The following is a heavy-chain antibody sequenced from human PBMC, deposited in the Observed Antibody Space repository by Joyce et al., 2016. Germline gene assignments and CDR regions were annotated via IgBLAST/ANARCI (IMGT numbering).Heavy chain of an antibody. Sequence: QEQLVQSGAEVKKPGTSVKVSCKASGYPFTSYCIHWVRQAPGQGLQGRGEINPRGGSTTYAKKFQGRVTMTSDTSTRTLYMELSSLRSEDTALYYCARDTGNYYKFFDCWGQGTLVIVSS. CDR3: ARDTGNYYKFFDC. CDR1: GYPFTSYC. J-gene: IGHJ4*02. V-gene: IGHV1-46*03. D-gene: IGHD1-26*01. CDR2: INPRGGST.